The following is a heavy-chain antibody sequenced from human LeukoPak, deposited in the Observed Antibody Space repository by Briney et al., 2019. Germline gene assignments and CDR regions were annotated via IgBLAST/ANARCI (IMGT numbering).Heavy chain of an antibody. Sequence: GRSLRLSCAASGFTFDNYAMHWVRQAPGKGLEWVSGIAWNSGNTGFADSVKGRFTISRDNAENSLYLQMNSLTPEDTAFYFCAKDMNSYGSGSSYDPWGPFDSWGQGTLVTVSS. CDR1: GFTFDNYA. J-gene: IGHJ4*02. D-gene: IGHD3-10*01. CDR3: AKDMNSYGSGSSYDPWGPFDS. V-gene: IGHV3-9*01. CDR2: IAWNSGNT.